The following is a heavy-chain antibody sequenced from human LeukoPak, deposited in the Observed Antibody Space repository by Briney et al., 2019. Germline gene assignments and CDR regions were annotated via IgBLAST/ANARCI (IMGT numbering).Heavy chain of an antibody. V-gene: IGHV4-39*07. CDR3: ARGLAAAVLAFDY. D-gene: IGHD6-13*01. CDR1: GGSISSSSYY. J-gene: IGHJ4*02. Sequence: SETLSLTCTVSGGSISSSSYYWGWIRQPPGKGLEWIGSIYYSGSTYYNPSLKSRVTISVDTSKNQFSLKLSSVTAADTAVYYCARGLAAAVLAFDYWGQGTLVTVSS. CDR2: IYYSGST.